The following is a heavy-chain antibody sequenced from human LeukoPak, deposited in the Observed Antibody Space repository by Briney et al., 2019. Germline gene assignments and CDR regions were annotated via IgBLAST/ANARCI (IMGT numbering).Heavy chain of an antibody. CDR3: ARDSDTAVEIDC. CDR2: IWYDGSNK. Sequence: GGSLRLSCAASGFPFSNYGLHWVRQAPGKGLEWVAVIWYDGSNKYYVDSVTGRFTISRDNSKNTLYLQMNSLRAEDTAVYYCARDSDTAVEIDCWGQGTLVTVSS. J-gene: IGHJ4*02. D-gene: IGHD5-18*01. CDR1: GFPFSNYG. V-gene: IGHV3-33*01.